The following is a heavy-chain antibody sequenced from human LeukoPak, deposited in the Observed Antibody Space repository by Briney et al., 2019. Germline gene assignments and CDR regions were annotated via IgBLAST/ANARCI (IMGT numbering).Heavy chain of an antibody. Sequence: PGESLRLSCAASGFTFSTYDMNWVRQAPGKGLEWVSYISSSSRTISYADSVKGRFTISRDNAKNSLYLQMNSLRAEDTAVYYCARLRYYAMDVWGQGTTVTASS. CDR2: ISSSSRTI. CDR3: ARLRYYAMDV. J-gene: IGHJ6*02. V-gene: IGHV3-48*01. CDR1: GFTFSTYD.